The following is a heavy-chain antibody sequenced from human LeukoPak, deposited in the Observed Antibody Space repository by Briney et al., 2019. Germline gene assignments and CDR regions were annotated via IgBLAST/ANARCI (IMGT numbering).Heavy chain of an antibody. Sequence: GRSLRLSCAASGFTFSSYDMDWVRQAPGKGLEWVAVIWSDGSKKNYVDSVKGRFTISRDNSKNTLYLEMNSLRVDDTAPYDCAREQYHLDAFDLWGQGTMVTVSS. D-gene: IGHD2-2*01. CDR3: AREQYHLDAFDL. J-gene: IGHJ3*01. CDR2: IWSDGSKK. V-gene: IGHV3-33*01. CDR1: GFTFSSYD.